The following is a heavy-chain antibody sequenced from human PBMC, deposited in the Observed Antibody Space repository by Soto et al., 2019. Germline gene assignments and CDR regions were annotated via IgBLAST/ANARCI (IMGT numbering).Heavy chain of an antibody. D-gene: IGHD5-12*01. CDR3: AKDSRDGYNWYYFDY. V-gene: IGHV3-30*18. CDR2: ISYDGSNK. J-gene: IGHJ4*02. CDR1: GFTFSSYG. Sequence: QVQLVESGGGVVQPGRSLRLSCAASGFTFSSYGMHWLCQAPGKGLEWVAVISYDGSNKYYADSVKGRFTISRDNSKNTLYLQMNSLRAEDTAVYYCAKDSRDGYNWYYFDYWGQGTLVTVSS.